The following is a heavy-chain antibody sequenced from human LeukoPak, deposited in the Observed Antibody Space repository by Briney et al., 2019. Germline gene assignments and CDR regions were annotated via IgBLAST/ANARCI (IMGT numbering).Heavy chain of an antibody. Sequence: SETLSLTCTVSGGSISSGSYYWSWLRQPAGKGLEWIGRVYTTGSTNYNPSLESRVTISVDTSKNQLSLKLYSVTAADTAVYYCARGRAAYDFWSGPFDYWGQGTLVTVSS. D-gene: IGHD3-3*01. CDR3: ARGRAAYDFWSGPFDY. V-gene: IGHV4-61*02. CDR1: GGSISSGSYY. CDR2: VYTTGST. J-gene: IGHJ4*02.